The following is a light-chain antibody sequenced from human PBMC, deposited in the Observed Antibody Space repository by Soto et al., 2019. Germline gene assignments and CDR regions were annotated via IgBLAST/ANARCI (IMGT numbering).Light chain of an antibody. J-gene: IGLJ2*01. V-gene: IGLV2-14*01. CDR1: SSGVGGYNY. CDR2: EVS. Sequence: QSALTQPASVSGSPGQSITISCTGTSSGVGGYNYVSWYQQHPGKAPKLMIYEVSNRPSGVSNRFSGSKSGNTASLTISGLQAEDEADYYCSSYTSSSVVFGGGTQLTVL. CDR3: SSYTSSSVV.